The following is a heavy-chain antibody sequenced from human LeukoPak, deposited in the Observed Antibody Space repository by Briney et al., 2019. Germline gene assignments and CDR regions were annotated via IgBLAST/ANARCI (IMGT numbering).Heavy chain of an antibody. CDR3: ARRLSGSYLGYFDY. CDR2: IYYSGST. D-gene: IGHD1-26*01. V-gene: IGHV4-59*12. CDR1: GGSISSYY. J-gene: IGHJ4*02. Sequence: SETLSLTCTVSGGSISSYYWSWIRQPPGKGLEWIGYIYYSGSTNYNPSLKSRVTISVDTSKNQFSLKLSSVTAADTAVYYCARRLSGSYLGYFDYWGQGTLVTVSS.